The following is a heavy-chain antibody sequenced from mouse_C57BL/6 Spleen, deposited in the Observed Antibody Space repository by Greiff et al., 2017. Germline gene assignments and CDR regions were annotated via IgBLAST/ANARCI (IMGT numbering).Heavy chain of an antibody. Sequence: VQLQQPGAELVKPGASVKMSCKASGYTFTSYWITWVKQRPGQGLEWIGDIYPGSGSTNYNEKFKSKATLTVDTSSSTAYMQLSSLTSEDSAVYYGATGYYGNYVGFAYWGQGTLVTVSA. D-gene: IGHD2-1*01. V-gene: IGHV1-55*01. CDR3: ATGYYGNYVGFAY. CDR2: IYPGSGST. J-gene: IGHJ3*01. CDR1: GYTFTSYW.